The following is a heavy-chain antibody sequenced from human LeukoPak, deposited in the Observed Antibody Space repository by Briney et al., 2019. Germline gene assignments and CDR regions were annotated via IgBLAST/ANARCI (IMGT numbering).Heavy chain of an antibody. CDR3: ARDHRGVNDY. D-gene: IGHD3-10*01. V-gene: IGHV3-21*01. CDR1: GFTFINYS. J-gene: IGHJ4*02. CDR2: ISTNSAFI. Sequence: GGSLRLSCTASGFTFINYSMNWVRQAPGKGLEWVSSISTNSAFIYYADSVKGRFTISRDNAKNSLYLQMNSLRAEDTAVYYCARDHRGVNDYWGQGTLVTVSS.